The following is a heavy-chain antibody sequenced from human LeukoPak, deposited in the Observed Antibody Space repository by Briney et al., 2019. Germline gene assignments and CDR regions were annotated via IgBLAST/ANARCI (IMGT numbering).Heavy chain of an antibody. V-gene: IGHV1-18*01. CDR1: GYTFTSYG. J-gene: IGHJ4*02. CDR3: ARDRRDCSSTSCYVANDY. Sequence: GASVKVSCKASGYTFTSYGISWVRQAPGQGLEWMGWISAYNGNTNYAQKLQGRVTMTTDTSTSTAYMELRSLRSDDTAVYYCARDRRDCSSTSCYVANDYRGQGTLVTVSS. D-gene: IGHD2-2*01. CDR2: ISAYNGNT.